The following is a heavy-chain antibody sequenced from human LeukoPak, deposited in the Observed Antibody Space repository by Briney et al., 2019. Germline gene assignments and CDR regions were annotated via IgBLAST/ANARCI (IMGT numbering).Heavy chain of an antibody. CDR3: ARVPRGIVVVPAARYYYYYYMDI. CDR1: GGSISSGSYY. Sequence: SQTLSLTCTVSGGSISSGSYYWSWLRQPAGKGREWIGRIYTSGSTNYNPSLKSRVTISVDTSKNQFSLKLSSVTAADTAVYYCARVPRGIVVVPAARYYYYYYMDIWGKGTTVTVSS. CDR2: IYTSGST. D-gene: IGHD2-2*01. J-gene: IGHJ6*03. V-gene: IGHV4-61*02.